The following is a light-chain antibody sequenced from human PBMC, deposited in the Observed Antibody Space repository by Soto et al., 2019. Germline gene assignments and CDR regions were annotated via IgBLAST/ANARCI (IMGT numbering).Light chain of an antibody. Sequence: EIVMTQYPATLSVSPGEGATLSCRASQSVSSNLAWYQLKPGQAPRLLIYDASTRATGIPARFSGSGSGTEFTLTISSLQSEDFAVYYCQQYNNWPRTFGQGTKVEIK. V-gene: IGKV3-15*01. CDR2: DAS. J-gene: IGKJ1*01. CDR3: QQYNNWPRT. CDR1: QSVSSN.